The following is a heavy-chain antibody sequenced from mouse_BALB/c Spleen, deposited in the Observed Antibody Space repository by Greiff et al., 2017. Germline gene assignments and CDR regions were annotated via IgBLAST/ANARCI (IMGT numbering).Heavy chain of an antibody. D-gene: IGHD2-1*01. Sequence: GGGLVQPGGSLILSCAASGFDFSRYWMSWARQAPGKGQEWIGEINPGSSTINYTPSLKDKFIISRDNAKNTLYLQMSKVRSEDTALYYCARLGNYGYFAVWGAGTTVTVSS. J-gene: IGHJ1*01. CDR1: GFDFSRYW. V-gene: IGHV4-2*02. CDR2: INPGSSTI. CDR3: ARLGNYGYFAV.